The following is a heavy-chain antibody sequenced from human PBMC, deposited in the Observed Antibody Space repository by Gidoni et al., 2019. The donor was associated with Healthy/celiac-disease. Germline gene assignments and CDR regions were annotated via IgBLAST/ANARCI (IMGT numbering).Heavy chain of an antibody. D-gene: IGHD4-17*01. Sequence: EVQLVETGGGLIQPGGSLRLSCAASGFTVSSNYLSWVRQAPGKGLEWVSVIYSGGSTYSAYPLKGRFTISRDNSKNPLSLQMNSLRAEDTSVYYCARDQDYGDYDAFYILGQGTMVTVSS. CDR3: ARDQDYGDYDAFYI. CDR2: IYSGGST. V-gene: IGHV3-53*02. CDR1: GFTVSSNY. J-gene: IGHJ3*02.